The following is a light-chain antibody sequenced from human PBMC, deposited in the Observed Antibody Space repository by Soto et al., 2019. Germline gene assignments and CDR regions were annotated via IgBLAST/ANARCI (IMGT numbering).Light chain of an antibody. CDR1: QTISTY. CDR3: QQSYTTPIYT. J-gene: IGKJ2*01. Sequence: DIQMTQSPSSLSASIGDTVTITCRASQTISTYLNWYQQKPGKAPQLLMYGASNLQSGMPSRFTGSGSGTHFTLTITGLQPEDFALYYCQQSYTTPIYTFGQGTRLEIK. V-gene: IGKV1-39*01. CDR2: GAS.